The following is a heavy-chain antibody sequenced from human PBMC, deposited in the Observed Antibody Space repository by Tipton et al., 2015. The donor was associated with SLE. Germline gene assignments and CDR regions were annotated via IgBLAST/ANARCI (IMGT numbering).Heavy chain of an antibody. CDR3: ARGPYDYRNTDNYFYNYYMDV. J-gene: IGHJ6*03. V-gene: IGHV3-74*01. D-gene: IGHD3-16*01. Sequence: SLRLSCTASSFTFSSYWMHWVRQVPGKGLVWVSEIDPDGSRTNYADYVEGRFTISRDNANNVLYLQMNSLRADDTAVYYCARGPYDYRNTDNYFYNYYMDVWGKGTTVTVSS. CDR1: SFTFSSYW. CDR2: IDPDGSRT.